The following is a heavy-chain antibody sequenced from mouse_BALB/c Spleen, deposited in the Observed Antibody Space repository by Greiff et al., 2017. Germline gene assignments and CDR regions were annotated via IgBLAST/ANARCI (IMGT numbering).Heavy chain of an antibody. V-gene: IGHV1-7*01. D-gene: IGHD1-2*01. J-gene: IGHJ4*01. CDR1: GYTFTSYW. CDR2: INPSTGYT. Sequence: QVQLQESGAELAKPGASVKMSCKASGYTFTSYWMHWVNQRPGQGLEWIGYINPSTGYTEYNQKFKDKATLTADKSSSTAYMQLSSLTSEDSAVYYCARRGHYGRHYCAMDYWGQGTSVTVSS. CDR3: ARRGHYGRHYCAMDY.